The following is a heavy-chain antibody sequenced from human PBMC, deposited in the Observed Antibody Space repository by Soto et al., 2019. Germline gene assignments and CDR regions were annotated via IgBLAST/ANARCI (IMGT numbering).Heavy chain of an antibody. V-gene: IGHV3-66*01. CDR3: SKVLEVPPRAAAGTRDY. J-gene: IGHJ4*02. Sequence: GGSLRLSCAASGFTVSSKYMSWVRQAPGKGLEWVSVIYSGGSTYSADSVKGRFTITRDNSKNTLYLQMNSLRAEDTAVYYCSKVLEVPPRAAAGTRDYWGQGTLVTVSS. CDR1: GFTVSSKY. D-gene: IGHD6-13*01. CDR2: IYSGGST.